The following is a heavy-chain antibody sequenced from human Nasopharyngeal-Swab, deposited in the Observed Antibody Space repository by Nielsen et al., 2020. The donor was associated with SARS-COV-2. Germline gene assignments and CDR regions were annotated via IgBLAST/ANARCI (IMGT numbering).Heavy chain of an antibody. CDR1: GFNSSSYW. CDR3: VRGSYGHYDS. V-gene: IGHV3-21*06. D-gene: IGHD4-17*01. Sequence: GGSLRLSCVASGFNSSSYWMNWVRQAPGKGLEWVSSISPTSDYIYYAESVKGRFTISRDNAKNSLFLQMNSLRAEETAIYYCVRGSYGHYDSWGQGALITVSS. J-gene: IGHJ5*01. CDR2: ISPTSDYI.